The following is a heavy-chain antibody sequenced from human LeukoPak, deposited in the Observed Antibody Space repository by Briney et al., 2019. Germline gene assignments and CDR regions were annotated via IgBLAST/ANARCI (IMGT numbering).Heavy chain of an antibody. V-gene: IGHV3-9*01. CDR1: GFTFDDYA. CDR3: AKAYDYSKYSEASFDY. D-gene: IGHD4-11*01. J-gene: IGHJ4*02. CDR2: ISWNSGSI. Sequence: GGSLRLSCAASGFTFDDYAMHWVRQAPVKGLEWVSGISWNSGSIGYADSVKGRFTISRDNAKNSLYLQMNSLRAEDTALYYCAKAYDYSKYSEASFDYWGQGTLVTVSS.